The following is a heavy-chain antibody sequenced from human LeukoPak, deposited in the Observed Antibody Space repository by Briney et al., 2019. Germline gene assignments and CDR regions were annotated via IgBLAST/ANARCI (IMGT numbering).Heavy chain of an antibody. CDR1: GFTFSSYS. CDR2: ITRSSKTI. Sequence: PGGSLRLSCAASGFTFSSYSLNWVRQAPGEGLEWVSYITRSSKTIFYADSVKGRFTISRDNAKNSLYLQLNSLRDEDTAVYYCARDSGSGWTVDYWGQGTLVTVSS. D-gene: IGHD6-19*01. J-gene: IGHJ4*02. CDR3: ARDSGSGWTVDY. V-gene: IGHV3-48*02.